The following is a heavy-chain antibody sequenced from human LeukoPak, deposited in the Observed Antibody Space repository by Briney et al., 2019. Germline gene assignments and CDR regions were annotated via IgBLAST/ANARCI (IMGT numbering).Heavy chain of an antibody. D-gene: IGHD2-2*01. J-gene: IGHJ4*02. CDR2: IYSGGTT. CDR3: ARALPAASHTSFDY. Sequence: GSLRLSFAASGFTVSDNYMSWVRQAPGKGLEWVSIIYSGGTTYYADSVKGRFTISRDISKNTFYLQMNSLRVEDTAVFYCARALPAASHTSFDYWGQGTLVTVSS. V-gene: IGHV3-66*01. CDR1: GFTVSDNY.